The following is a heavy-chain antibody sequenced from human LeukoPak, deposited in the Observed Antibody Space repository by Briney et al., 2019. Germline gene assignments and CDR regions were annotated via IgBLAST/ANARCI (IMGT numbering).Heavy chain of an antibody. CDR1: GFTFSSYW. V-gene: IGHV3-23*01. Sequence: GGSLRLSCAASGFTFSSYWMSWVRQAPGKGLEWVSAISGSGGDTYYADSVKGRFSISRDNSKNTLYLQMNSLRVEDTAVYYCAKGSGDSSGYYYVYYYYYMDAWGKGTMVTVSS. CDR3: AKGSGDSSGYYYVYYYYYMDA. D-gene: IGHD3-22*01. CDR2: ISGSGGDT. J-gene: IGHJ6*03.